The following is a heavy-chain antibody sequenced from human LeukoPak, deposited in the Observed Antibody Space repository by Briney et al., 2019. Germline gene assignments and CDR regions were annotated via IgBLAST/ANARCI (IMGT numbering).Heavy chain of an antibody. Sequence: SETLSLTCAVYGGSFSGYYWSWIRQPPGKGLEWIGEINHSGSTNYNPSLKSRVTISVDTSKNQFSLKLSSVTAADTAVYSCARGCSSTSCYLSPLLGFRSRSFDPWGQGTLVTVSS. CDR3: ARGCSSTSCYLSPLLGFRSRSFDP. CDR2: INHSGST. J-gene: IGHJ5*02. D-gene: IGHD2-2*01. CDR1: GGSFSGYY. V-gene: IGHV4-34*01.